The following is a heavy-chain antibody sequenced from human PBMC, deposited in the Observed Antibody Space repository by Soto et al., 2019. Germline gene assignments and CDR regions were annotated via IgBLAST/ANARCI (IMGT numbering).Heavy chain of an antibody. CDR2: ISAAGDP. Sequence: EVQLVESGGGLVQPGGSLRLSCAASGFTFRNYAMHWVRQGTGKGLEWVSGISAAGDPDYADSVEGRFTISRENAQNSFFLQMTRLRVGDTAVYYCARTDRDFYGMDVWGQGTKVLVSS. CDR1: GFTFRNYA. J-gene: IGHJ6*02. CDR3: ARTDRDFYGMDV. V-gene: IGHV3-13*05.